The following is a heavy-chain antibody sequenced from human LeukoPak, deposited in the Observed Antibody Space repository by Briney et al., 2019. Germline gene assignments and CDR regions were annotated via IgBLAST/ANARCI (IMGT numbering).Heavy chain of an antibody. V-gene: IGHV4-59*01. J-gene: IGHJ4*02. Sequence: SETLSLTCTVSGGCISSYYWSWIRQPPGKGLEWIGYIYYSGSTNYNPSLKSRVTISVDTSKNQFSLKLSSVTAADTAVYYCARDSRIFGGGYFDYWGQGTLVTVSS. D-gene: IGHD3-10*01. CDR1: GGCISSYY. CDR3: ARDSRIFGGGYFDY. CDR2: IYYSGST.